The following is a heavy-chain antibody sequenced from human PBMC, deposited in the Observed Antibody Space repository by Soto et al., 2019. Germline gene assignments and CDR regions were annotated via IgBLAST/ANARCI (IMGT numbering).Heavy chain of an antibody. Sequence: PVASLRLSYAASGFTFGDYGMSWVRQAPGKGLEWVSGINWNGGSTGYADSVKGRFTISRDNAKNSLYLQMNSLRAEDTALYYCARSYDSSGYYSSPFDYWGQGT. D-gene: IGHD3-22*01. CDR2: INWNGGST. J-gene: IGHJ4*02. CDR1: GFTFGDYG. CDR3: ARSYDSSGYYSSPFDY. V-gene: IGHV3-20*03.